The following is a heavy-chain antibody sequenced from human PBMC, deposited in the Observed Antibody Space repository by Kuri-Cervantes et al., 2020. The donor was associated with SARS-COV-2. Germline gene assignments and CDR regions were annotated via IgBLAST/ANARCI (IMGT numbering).Heavy chain of an antibody. CDR2: IYYSGST. V-gene: IGHV4-59*12. CDR3: ARGQTPLKYGEADYYYYYMDV. CDR1: GGSISSYY. Sequence: SETLSLTCTVSGGSISSYYWSWIRQPPGKGLEWIGYIYYSGSTNYNPSLKSRVTISVDTSKNQFSLKLSSVTAADTAVYYCARGQTPLKYGEADYYYYYMDVWGKGTTVTVSS. J-gene: IGHJ6*03. D-gene: IGHD4-17*01.